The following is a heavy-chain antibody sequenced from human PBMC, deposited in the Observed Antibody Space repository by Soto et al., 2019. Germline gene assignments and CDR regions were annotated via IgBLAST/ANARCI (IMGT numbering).Heavy chain of an antibody. D-gene: IGHD4-17*01. CDR2: IYYSGST. CDR1: GGSISSYY. CDR3: ATDYGGNSY. J-gene: IGHJ4*02. V-gene: IGHV4-59*01. Sequence: SETLSLTCTVSGGSISSYYWSWIRQPPGKGLEWIGYIYYSGSTNYNPSLKSRVTISVDTSKNQFSLKLSSVTAADTAVYYCATDYGGNSYWGQGTLVTVS.